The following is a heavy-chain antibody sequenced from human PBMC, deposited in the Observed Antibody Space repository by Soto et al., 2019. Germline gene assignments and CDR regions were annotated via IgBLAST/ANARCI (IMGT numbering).Heavy chain of an antibody. CDR2: INHSGST. Sequence: QVQLQQWGAGLLKPSETLSLTCAVYGGSFSGYYWSWIRQPPWKGLEWIGEINHSGSTNYNPSLKSRVTISVDTSKNQFSLKLSSVTAADTAVYYCARGRGIAVARRWFDPWGQGTLVTVSS. CDR3: ARGRGIAVARRWFDP. D-gene: IGHD6-19*01. J-gene: IGHJ5*02. V-gene: IGHV4-34*01. CDR1: GGSFSGYY.